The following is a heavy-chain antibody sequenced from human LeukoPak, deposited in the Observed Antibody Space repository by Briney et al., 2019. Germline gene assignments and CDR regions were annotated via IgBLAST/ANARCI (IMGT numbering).Heavy chain of an antibody. D-gene: IGHD4-23*01. CDR2: ISGSGGST. CDR1: GFTFSSYA. J-gene: IGHJ5*02. V-gene: IGHV3-23*01. CDR3: AKWNRMTTVVKCWFDP. Sequence: PGGSLRLSCAASGFTFSSYAMSWVRQAPGKGLEWVSAISGSGGSTYYADSVKGRFTISRDNSKNTLYLQMNSLRAEDTAVYYCAKWNRMTTVVKCWFDPWGQGTLVTVSS.